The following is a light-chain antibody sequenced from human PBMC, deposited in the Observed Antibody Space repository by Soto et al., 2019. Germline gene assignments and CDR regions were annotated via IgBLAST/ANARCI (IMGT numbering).Light chain of an antibody. CDR2: DAS. V-gene: IGKV1D-16*01. CDR1: QRISTW. CDR3: QKYGTSHRK. J-gene: IGKJ1*01. Sequence: DIQITHSPSSLSASVVDRVTITFLASQRISTWLAWYQQKPEKAPKTLIFDASTLQSGVPSRFSGSGSGTAFTLTISSVQPEDFAVYYCQKYGTSHRKFGQGTKVDIK.